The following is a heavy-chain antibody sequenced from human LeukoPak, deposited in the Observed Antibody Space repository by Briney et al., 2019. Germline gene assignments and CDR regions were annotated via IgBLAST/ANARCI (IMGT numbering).Heavy chain of an antibody. V-gene: IGHV4-39*07. D-gene: IGHD5-18*01. J-gene: IGHJ4*02. CDR2: IYYSGST. CDR1: GGSISSSSYY. Sequence: PSETLSLTCTVSGGSISSSSYYWGWIRQPPGKGLEYIGSIYYSGSTYYNPSLKSRVTISVDTSKNQFSLKLSSVTAADTAVYYCARHGGYSYGYWVFDYWGQGTLVTVSS. CDR3: ARHGGYSYGYWVFDY.